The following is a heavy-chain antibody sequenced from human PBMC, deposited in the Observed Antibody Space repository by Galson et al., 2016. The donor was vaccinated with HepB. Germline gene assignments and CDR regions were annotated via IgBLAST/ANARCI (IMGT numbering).Heavy chain of an antibody. Sequence: SLRLSCAASGFIFSHYGLHWVRQAPGEGLVWVAMIWFDGRSQHHLDSVRGRFTISRENSKNTLYLEMNSLRAEDTAVYYCATEDLSSPGNGALDIWGQGAMVTVSS. J-gene: IGHJ3*02. V-gene: IGHV3-33*01. D-gene: IGHD6-13*01. CDR3: ATEDLSSPGNGALDI. CDR1: GFIFSHYG. CDR2: IWFDGRSQ.